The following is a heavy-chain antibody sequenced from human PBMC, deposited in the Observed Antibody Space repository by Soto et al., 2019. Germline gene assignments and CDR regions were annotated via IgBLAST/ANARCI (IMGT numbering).Heavy chain of an antibody. CDR1: GGSISSSSYY. V-gene: IGHV4-39*01. D-gene: IGHD3-22*01. J-gene: IGHJ4*02. CDR3: ARHRYYYDSSGYAHFDY. CDR2: IYYSGST. Sequence: DTLSLTCTVSGGSISSSSYYWGWIRQPPGKGLEWIGSIYYSGSTYYNPSLKSRVTISVDTSKNQFSLKLSSVTAADTAVYYCARHRYYYDSSGYAHFDYWGQGTLVTVSS.